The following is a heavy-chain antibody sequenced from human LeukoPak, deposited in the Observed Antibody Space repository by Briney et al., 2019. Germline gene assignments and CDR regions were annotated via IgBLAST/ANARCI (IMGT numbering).Heavy chain of an antibody. CDR3: AAIRPLWFGELAH. CDR1: GGSISSYY. CDR2: IYTSGST. D-gene: IGHD3-10*01. Sequence: SETLSLTCTVSGGSISSYYWSWIRQPAGQGLEWIGRIYTSGSTNYNPSLKSRVTMSVDTSKNQFSLKLSSVTAADTAVYYCAAIRPLWFGELAHWGQGTLVTVSS. V-gene: IGHV4-4*07. J-gene: IGHJ4*02.